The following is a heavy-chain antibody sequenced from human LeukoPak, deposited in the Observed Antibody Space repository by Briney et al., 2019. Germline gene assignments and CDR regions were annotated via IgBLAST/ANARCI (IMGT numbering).Heavy chain of an antibody. D-gene: IGHD2-15*01. V-gene: IGHV4-30-2*01. CDR1: GGSISSGGYS. CDR2: IYHSGST. CDR3: ARARRGSNTYYYGMDV. J-gene: IGHJ6*04. Sequence: SETLSPTCAVSGGSISSGGYSWSWIRQPPGKGLEWIGYIYHSGSTFYNPSLKSRVTISVDRSKNQFSLKLSSVTAADTAVYYCARARRGSNTYYYGMDVWGKGTTVTVSS.